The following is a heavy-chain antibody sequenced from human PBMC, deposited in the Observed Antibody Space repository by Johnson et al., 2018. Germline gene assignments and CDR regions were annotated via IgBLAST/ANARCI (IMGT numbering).Heavy chain of an antibody. CDR2: ISWNSGSI. V-gene: IGHV3-9*01. CDR3: AKDKGTVTYGGWYYYGMDV. CDR1: GFTFDDYA. Sequence: EVQLVETGGGLVQPGRSLRLSCAASGFTFDDYAMHWVRQAPGKGLEWVSGISWNSGSIGYADSVKGRFTISRDNAKNSLYLQMNSLRAEDTALYYCAKDKGTVTYGGWYYYGMDVWGQGTTVTVSS. J-gene: IGHJ6*02. D-gene: IGHD3-16*01.